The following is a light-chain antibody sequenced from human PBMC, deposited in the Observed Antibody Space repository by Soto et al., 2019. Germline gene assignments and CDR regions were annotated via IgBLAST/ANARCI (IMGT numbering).Light chain of an antibody. J-gene: IGKJ4*01. Sequence: EIVLTQSPATLSLSPGEGATLSCRASQSVSSNLAWYQQKPGQAPRLLIYGASNRATGIPARFSGSGFGTDFTLTISSLQPEDFAVYYCQHHSNWPFTFGGGTKVEIK. V-gene: IGKV3-11*01. CDR1: QSVSSN. CDR2: GAS. CDR3: QHHSNWPFT.